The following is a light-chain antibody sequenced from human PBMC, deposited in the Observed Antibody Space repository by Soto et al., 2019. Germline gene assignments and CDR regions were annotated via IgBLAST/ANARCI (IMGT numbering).Light chain of an antibody. J-gene: IGKJ4*01. V-gene: IGKV3D-15*01. Sequence: ILVTQWPCTLSVSPGETATLTCGTSQRVSSNFDWYQVKPGQAPRLLMXGASARLTCTPARFSGSGAGTEFTLSTSYRLTEEPPVYACRQFQDLFSSGGGTKWRS. CDR2: GAS. CDR1: QRVSSN. CDR3: RQFQDLFS.